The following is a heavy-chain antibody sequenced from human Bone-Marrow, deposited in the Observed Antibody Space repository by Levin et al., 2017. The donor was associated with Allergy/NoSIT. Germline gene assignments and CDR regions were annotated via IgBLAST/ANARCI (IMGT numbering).Heavy chain of an antibody. CDR2: ISWNSGNK. V-gene: IGHV3-9*01. CDR3: TKSPYYYDSSGFSSVFDS. CDR1: GFRFDNDA. Sequence: SCAASGFRFDNDAMHWVRQAPGKGLEWVSGISWNSGNKGYADSVKGRFTISRDNAKNSLYLQMNSLRAEDTALYYCTKSPYYYDSSGFSSVFDSWGQGTLVTVSS. J-gene: IGHJ4*02. D-gene: IGHD3-22*01.